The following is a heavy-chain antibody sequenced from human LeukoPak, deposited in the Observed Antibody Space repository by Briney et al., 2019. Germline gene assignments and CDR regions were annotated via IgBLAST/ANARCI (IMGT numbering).Heavy chain of an antibody. Sequence: GGSLRLSCAASGFTFSSYGMHWVRQAPGKGLEWVAVIWYDGSNKYYADSVEGRFTISRDNSKNTLYLQMNSLRAEDTAVYYCARDSGPRYGPYWGQGTLVTVSS. J-gene: IGHJ4*02. D-gene: IGHD5-18*01. CDR3: ARDSGPRYGPY. CDR2: IWYDGSNK. V-gene: IGHV3-33*01. CDR1: GFTFSSYG.